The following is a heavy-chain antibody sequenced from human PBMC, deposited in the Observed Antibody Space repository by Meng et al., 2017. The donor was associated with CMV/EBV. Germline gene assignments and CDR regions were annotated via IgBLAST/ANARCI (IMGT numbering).Heavy chain of an antibody. CDR1: GGSISSGGYY. V-gene: IGHV4-31*02. J-gene: IGHJ5*02. D-gene: IGHD3-10*01. CDR3: ARDTMVRGGVWFDP. Sequence: VAGGSISSGGYYWSWIRQHPGKGLEWIGYIYYSGSTYYNPSLKSRVTISVDTSKNQFSLKLSSVTAADTAVYYCARDTMVRGGVWFDPWGQGTLVTV. CDR2: IYYSGST.